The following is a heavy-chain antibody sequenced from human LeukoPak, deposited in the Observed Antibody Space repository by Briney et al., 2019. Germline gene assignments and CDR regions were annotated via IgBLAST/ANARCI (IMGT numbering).Heavy chain of an antibody. J-gene: IGHJ4*02. Sequence: ASVKVSCKASGYTFTSYGISWVRQAPGQGLEWMGWTSAYNGNTNYAQKLQGRVTMTTDTSTSTAYMELRSLRSDDTAVYYCARETGAPRYYDFWSGYHYFDYWGRGTLVTVSS. CDR3: ARETGAPRYYDFWSGYHYFDY. CDR1: GYTFTSYG. D-gene: IGHD3-3*01. CDR2: TSAYNGNT. V-gene: IGHV1-18*01.